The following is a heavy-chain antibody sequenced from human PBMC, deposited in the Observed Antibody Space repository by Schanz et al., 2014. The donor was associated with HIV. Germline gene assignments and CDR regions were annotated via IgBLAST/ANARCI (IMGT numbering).Heavy chain of an antibody. CDR1: GFTFSNYA. V-gene: IGHV3-23*01. Sequence: EVQLLESGGCLVQPGGSLRLSCVVSGFTFSNYAMTWVRQAPGKGLERGSVMTTNGDRTYYADSVKGRFTISRDNAKNTMYLLMCGLRAEDTAVYSCAKDGSLDYDNSGYYATWGQGTLVTVSS. CDR3: AKDGSLDYDNSGYYAT. CDR2: MTTNGDRT. J-gene: IGHJ4*02. D-gene: IGHD3-22*01.